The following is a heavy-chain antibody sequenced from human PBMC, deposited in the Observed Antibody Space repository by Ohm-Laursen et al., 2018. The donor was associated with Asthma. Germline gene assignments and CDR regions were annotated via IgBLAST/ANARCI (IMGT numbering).Heavy chain of an antibody. D-gene: IGHD3-3*01. J-gene: IGHJ4*02. Sequence: SLRLSCSASGFTFRSYAMHWVRQAPGKGLEWVAVGGSYYDGGLKYYADSVNGRFTVSRDDSKNTLYLQMNSLRAEDTAVYYCAREPGITIFGVVTSSDYFFDHWGEGTLVTVSS. CDR1: GFTFRSYA. CDR2: GGSYYDGGLK. V-gene: IGHV3-30-3*01. CDR3: AREPGITIFGVVTSSDYFFDH.